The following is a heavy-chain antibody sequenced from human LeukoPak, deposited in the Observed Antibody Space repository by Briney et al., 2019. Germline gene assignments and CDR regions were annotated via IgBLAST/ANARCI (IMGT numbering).Heavy chain of an antibody. J-gene: IGHJ4*02. D-gene: IGHD3-9*01. V-gene: IGHV1-69*04. CDR2: IIPILGIA. Sequence: SVKVSCEASGGTFSSYAISWVRQAPGQGLEWMGRIIPILGIANYAQKFQGRVTITVDKSPSTAYMELSSLRSEDTAVYYCARVYEAHYDILTGYSYYFDYWGQGTLVTVSS. CDR3: ARVYEAHYDILTGYSYYFDY. CDR1: GGTFSSYA.